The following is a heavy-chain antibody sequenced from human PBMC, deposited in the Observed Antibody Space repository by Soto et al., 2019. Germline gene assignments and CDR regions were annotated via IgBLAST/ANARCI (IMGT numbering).Heavy chain of an antibody. CDR1: GYTFTGYY. J-gene: IGHJ6*02. CDR3: ARDLQRGPVSSSSQDYYYYGMDV. Sequence: ASVQVYCKASGYTFTGYYMHWVRQAPGQGLEWMGWINPNSGGTNYAQKFQGWVTMTRDTSISTAYVELSRLRSDDTAVYYCARDLQRGPVSSSSQDYYYYGMDVWGQGTTVTVSS. CDR2: INPNSGGT. V-gene: IGHV1-2*04. D-gene: IGHD6-6*01.